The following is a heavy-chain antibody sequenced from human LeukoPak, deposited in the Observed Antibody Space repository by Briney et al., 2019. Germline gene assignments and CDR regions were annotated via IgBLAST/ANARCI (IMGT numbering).Heavy chain of an antibody. CDR2: IKQDGSEK. D-gene: IGHD2-2*01. J-gene: IGHJ4*02. CDR1: GFTFSTYW. CDR3: ARGGYQLLWY. Sequence: GGSLRLSCAASGFTFSTYWMSWVRQAPGTGLEWVASIKQDGSEKSYVDSVEGRFTISRDNAKNSLYLQMTSPRAEDTAVYYCARGGYQLLWYWGQGTLVTVSS. V-gene: IGHV3-7*04.